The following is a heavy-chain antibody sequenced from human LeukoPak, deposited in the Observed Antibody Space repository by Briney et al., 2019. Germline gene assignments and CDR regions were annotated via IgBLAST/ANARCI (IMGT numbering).Heavy chain of an antibody. D-gene: IGHD6-13*01. V-gene: IGHV1-69*13. Sequence: SVKVSCKASGGTFSSYAISWVRQAPGQGLEWMGGIIPIFGTANYAQKFQGRVTITADESTSTAYMELSSLRSEDTAVYYCARVPISYSSSWYGSYYFDYWGQGTLVTVSS. CDR1: GGTFSSYA. CDR3: ARVPISYSSSWYGSYYFDY. J-gene: IGHJ4*02. CDR2: IIPIFGTA.